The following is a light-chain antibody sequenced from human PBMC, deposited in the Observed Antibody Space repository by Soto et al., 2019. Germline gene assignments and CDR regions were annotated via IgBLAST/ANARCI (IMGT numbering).Light chain of an antibody. CDR1: QSISSTY. CDR3: QQYGSSPRT. V-gene: IGKV3-20*01. Sequence: EIVLTQSPGTLSLSPGEGATLSCRASQSISSTYLAWYQQKPGQAPRLLIYGASSRASGFPDRFSGSGSGTDFSLTISRLEPEDFAVYYCQQYGSSPRTFGQGTKVEIK. J-gene: IGKJ1*01. CDR2: GAS.